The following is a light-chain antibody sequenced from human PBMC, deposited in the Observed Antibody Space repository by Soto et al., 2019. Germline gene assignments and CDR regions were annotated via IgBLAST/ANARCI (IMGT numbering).Light chain of an antibody. V-gene: IGKV3-20*01. CDR1: HSVNSNY. CDR2: GTS. Sequence: EIMLTQSPGTLSLSPGERATLSCRASHSVNSNYLAWYQEKPAQAPRLLIYGTSSRATGIPDRFSGSGSGTDFTLTITRLEPEDFAVYYCQQYGSSPLLTFGPGTKVDIK. CDR3: QQYGSSPLLT. J-gene: IGKJ3*01.